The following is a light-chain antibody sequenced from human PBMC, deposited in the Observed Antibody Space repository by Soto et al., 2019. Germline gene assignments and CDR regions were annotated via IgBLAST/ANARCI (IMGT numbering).Light chain of an antibody. Sequence: DIHMTQSPSTLPATLGATATVPFRASQSVSGWLAWYQQKPGEAPKLLIYDASALPRGVPSRFSGSGSGTKFTLTIASLQPDDFATYYCQQYETFSGTFGPGTKVDIK. V-gene: IGKV1-5*01. CDR1: QSVSGW. J-gene: IGKJ1*01. CDR2: DAS. CDR3: QQYETFSGT.